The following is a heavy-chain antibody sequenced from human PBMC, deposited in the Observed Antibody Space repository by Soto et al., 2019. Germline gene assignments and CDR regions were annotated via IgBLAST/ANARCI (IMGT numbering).Heavy chain of an antibody. D-gene: IGHD3-3*01. J-gene: IGHJ6*02. CDR2: IYYSGST. CDR1: GGSISSSSYY. V-gene: IGHV4-39*01. Sequence: SETLSLTCTVSGGSISSSSYYWGWIRQPPGKGLEWIGSIYYSGSTYYNPSLKSRVTISVDTSRNQFSLKLSSVTAADTAVYYCARHISLSYDDFWSAATDGMDVWGQGTTVTVAS. CDR3: ARHISLSYDDFWSAATDGMDV.